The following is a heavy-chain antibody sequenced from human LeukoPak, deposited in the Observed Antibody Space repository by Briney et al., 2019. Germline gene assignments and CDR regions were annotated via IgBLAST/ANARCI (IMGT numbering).Heavy chain of an antibody. V-gene: IGHV3-21*05. CDR1: GFTFSSYS. D-gene: IGHD3-22*01. Sequence: GESLRLSCAASGFTFSSYSMDWVRQAPGKGLEWVSYISSSSSYIYYVDSVKGRFTISRDNSKNTLYLQMNSLRAEDTAVYYCAKTGYYYDRSDYYYDRSRYFDLWGRGTLVTVSS. CDR2: ISSSSSYI. CDR3: AKTGYYYDRSDYYYDRSRYFDL. J-gene: IGHJ2*01.